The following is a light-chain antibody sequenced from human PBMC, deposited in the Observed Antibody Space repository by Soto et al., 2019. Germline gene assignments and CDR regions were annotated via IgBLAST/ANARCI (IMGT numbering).Light chain of an antibody. V-gene: IGKV1-27*01. CDR3: QKYYSAPPFT. CDR1: QGISNY. J-gene: IGKJ3*01. CDR2: AAS. Sequence: DIQMTQSPSSLSASVGDRVTITCRASQGISNYLAWYRQKPGKVPKLLIYAASTLQSGVPSRFSGSGSGTDFTLTISSLQPEDVATYYCQKYYSAPPFTFGPGTKVDIK.